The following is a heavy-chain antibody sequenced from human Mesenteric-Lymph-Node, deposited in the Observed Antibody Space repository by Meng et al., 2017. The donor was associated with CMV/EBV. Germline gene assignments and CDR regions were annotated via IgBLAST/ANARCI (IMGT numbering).Heavy chain of an antibody. Sequence: SETLSLTCTVSGGSISTYYWSWIRQPPGKGLEWIGDIYYSGSTNYNPSLKTRVTIAVDTSKNQFSLKLSSVTAADTAVYYCARGGLCPLGSTSCYYSFDYWGQGTLVTVSS. CDR2: IYYSGST. V-gene: IGHV4-59*01. CDR3: ARGGLCPLGSTSCYYSFDY. D-gene: IGHD2-2*01. CDR1: GGSISTYY. J-gene: IGHJ4*02.